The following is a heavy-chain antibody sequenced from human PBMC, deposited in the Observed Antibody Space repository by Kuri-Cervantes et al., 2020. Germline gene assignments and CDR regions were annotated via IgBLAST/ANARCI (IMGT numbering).Heavy chain of an antibody. V-gene: IGHV1-69*02. Sequence: SVKVSCKASGGTFSSYTISWVRQAPGQGLEWMGRIIPILGIANHAQKFQGRVTITADKSTSTAYMELSSLRSEDTAVYYCARYEQPTDAFDIWGQGTMVTVSS. CDR3: ARYEQPTDAFDI. CDR1: GGTFSSYT. D-gene: IGHD6-13*01. J-gene: IGHJ3*02. CDR2: IIPILGIA.